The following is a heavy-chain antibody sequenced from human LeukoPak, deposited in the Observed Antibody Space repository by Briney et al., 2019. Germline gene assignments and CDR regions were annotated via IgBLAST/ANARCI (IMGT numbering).Heavy chain of an antibody. V-gene: IGHV4-39*01. Sequence: SETLSLTCTVSGGSLSSSSYYWGWIRQPPGKGLEWIGSIYYSGSTYYNPSLKSRVTISVDTSKNQFSLKLSSVTAADTAVYYCAGLWFGELLYNWFDPWGQGTLVTVSS. CDR1: GGSLSSSSYY. D-gene: IGHD3-10*01. CDR3: AGLWFGELLYNWFDP. J-gene: IGHJ5*01. CDR2: IYYSGST.